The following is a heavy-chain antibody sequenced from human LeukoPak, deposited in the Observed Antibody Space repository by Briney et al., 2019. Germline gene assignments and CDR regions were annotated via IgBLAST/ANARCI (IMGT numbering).Heavy chain of an antibody. CDR1: GGSISSGSYY. CDR2: IYTRGST. J-gene: IGHJ5*02. V-gene: IGHV4-61*02. CDR3: ARDHSGSYNWFDP. Sequence: PSETLSLTCTVSGGSISSGSYYWSWIRQPAGKGLEWIGRIYTRGSTNYNPSLKSRVTISVDTSKNQFSLKLSSVTAADAAVYYCARDHSGSYNWFDPWGQGTLVTVSS. D-gene: IGHD1-26*01.